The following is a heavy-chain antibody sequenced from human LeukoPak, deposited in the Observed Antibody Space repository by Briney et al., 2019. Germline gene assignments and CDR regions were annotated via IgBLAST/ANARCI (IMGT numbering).Heavy chain of an antibody. CDR1: GFTFSNYW. CDR3: AKDKYYGSGSYYGYYYGMDV. J-gene: IGHJ6*02. V-gene: IGHV3-7*03. CDR2: IKQDESEK. Sequence: GGSLRLSCVVSGFTFSNYWMSWVRQAPGKGLEWVANIKQDESEKYYVDSVKGRFTISRDNSKNTLYLQMNSLRAEDTAVYYCAKDKYYGSGSYYGYYYGMDVWGQGTTVTVSS. D-gene: IGHD3-10*01.